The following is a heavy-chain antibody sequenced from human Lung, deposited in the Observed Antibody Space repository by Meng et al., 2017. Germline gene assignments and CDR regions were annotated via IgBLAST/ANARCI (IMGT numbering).Heavy chain of an antibody. CDR3: ARDEDISAAGKLFGDY. CDR2: INPKSGDT. J-gene: IGHJ4*02. CDR1: GYTFPAYW. V-gene: IGHV1-2*06. Sequence: VQAGAEWKKPGASVKVSCKASGYTFPAYWLIGVRRAPGQGLEWMGRINPKSGDTHYAQRFQGRVTMTGDTSISTAYMELSGLRSDDTAMYYCARDEDISAAGKLFGDYWGQGTLVTVSS. D-gene: IGHD6-13*01.